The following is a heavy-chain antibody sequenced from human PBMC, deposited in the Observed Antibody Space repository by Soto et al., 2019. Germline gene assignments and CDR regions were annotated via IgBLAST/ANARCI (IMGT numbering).Heavy chain of an antibody. V-gene: IGHV3-48*03. J-gene: IGHJ4*02. CDR2: ISSSGSTI. D-gene: IGHD3-10*01. Sequence: EVQVVESGGGLVQPGGSLRLSCAASGFTFSSYEMNWVRQAPGKGLEWVSYISSSGSTIYYADSVKGRFTISRDNAKNSLYLXMNSXXAXXXXXXXXARRGDYWGQGTLVTVSS. CDR1: GFTFSSYE. CDR3: ARRGDY.